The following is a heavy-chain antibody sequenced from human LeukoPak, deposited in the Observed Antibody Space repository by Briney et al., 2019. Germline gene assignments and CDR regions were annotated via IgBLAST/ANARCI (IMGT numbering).Heavy chain of an antibody. J-gene: IGHJ6*03. CDR2: ISNSDNST. V-gene: IGHV3-23*01. Sequence: GGSLRLSCAASGFSFSIHDMTWVRQAPGKGLEWVSTISNSDNSTYYADSVKGRFTFSRDNSKNTLYLQMNSLRAEDTAVYYCARAPAYYYYMDVWGKGTTVTVSS. CDR1: GFSFSIHD. CDR3: ARAPAYYYYMDV.